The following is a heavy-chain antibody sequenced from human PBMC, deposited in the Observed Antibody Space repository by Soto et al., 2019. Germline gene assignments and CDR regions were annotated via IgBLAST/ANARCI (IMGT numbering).Heavy chain of an antibody. CDR2: ISYDGSNK. CDR3: AKDRYSYGSVWVLDP. Sequence: QVQLVESGGGVVQPGRSLRLSCAASGFTFSSYGMHWVRQAPGKGLEWVAVISYDGSNKYYADSVKGRFTISRDNSKNTLYLQMNSLRAEDTAVYYCAKDRYSYGSVWVLDPWGQGTLVTVSS. CDR1: GFTFSSYG. V-gene: IGHV3-30*18. J-gene: IGHJ5*02. D-gene: IGHD5-18*01.